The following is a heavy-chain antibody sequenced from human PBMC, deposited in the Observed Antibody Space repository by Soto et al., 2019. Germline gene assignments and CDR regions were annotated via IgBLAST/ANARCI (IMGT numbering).Heavy chain of an antibody. V-gene: IGHV4-30-4*01. CDR2: IYYSGST. CDR1: GGSISSGDYY. CDR3: VGYDSAFDY. Sequence: SETLSLTCNVSGGSISSGDYYWNWIRQPPGKGLEWIGYIYYSGSTYYNPSLKSRVTISADTSQNQFSLKLSSVTAADTAVYYCVGYDSAFDYWGQGTQVTVSS. J-gene: IGHJ4*02. D-gene: IGHD5-12*01.